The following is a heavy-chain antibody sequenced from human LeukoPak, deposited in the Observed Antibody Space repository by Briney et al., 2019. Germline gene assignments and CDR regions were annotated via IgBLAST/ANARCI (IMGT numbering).Heavy chain of an antibody. CDR2: ISCSGGST. CDR1: GFTFSSYA. J-gene: IGHJ3*02. D-gene: IGHD3-10*01. V-gene: IGHV3-23*01. Sequence: GGSLRLSCPASGFTFSSYAMSWVRQAPGKGLEWVSAISCSGGSTYYADSVKGRFTISRDNSKNTLYLQMNSLRAEDTAVYYCAKARGLLWFGDRRRLDPDAFDIWGQGTMVTVSS. CDR3: AKARGLLWFGDRRRLDPDAFDI.